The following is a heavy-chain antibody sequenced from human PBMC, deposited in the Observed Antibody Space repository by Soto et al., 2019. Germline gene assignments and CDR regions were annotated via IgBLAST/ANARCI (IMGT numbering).Heavy chain of an antibody. CDR1: RCSISSDF. CDR2: ISISGNT. CDR3: ARGREDFHAGSGPRWMWLAP. V-gene: IGHV4-59*01. J-gene: IGHJ5*02. D-gene: IGHD3-3*01. Sequence: PSETLSLTCTVSRCSISSDFWSWIRQPTGKGLEWIGYISISGNTDYSPPLKSRATISADTSRNQFSLKLRSVNTADTAVYFCARGREDFHAGSGPRWMWLAPWGQGTLVTVS.